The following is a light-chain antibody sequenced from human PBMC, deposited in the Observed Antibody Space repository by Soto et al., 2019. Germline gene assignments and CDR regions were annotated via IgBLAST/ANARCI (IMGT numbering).Light chain of an antibody. J-gene: IGKJ4*01. CDR3: QKYNSAPLT. CDR2: ATS. Sequence: DVQMTQSPSSLSAFVGDRVTITCRASQGIAPYLAWFQKKPGKVPKLLIYATSTLQSGVPSRFSGSGSGTDFTLTISSLQPEDVGTYYCQKYNSAPLTFGGGTKVEIK. V-gene: IGKV1-27*01. CDR1: QGIAPY.